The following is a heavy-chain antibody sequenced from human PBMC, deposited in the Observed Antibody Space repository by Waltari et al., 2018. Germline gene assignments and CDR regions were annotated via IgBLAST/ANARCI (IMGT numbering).Heavy chain of an antibody. Sequence: EVQLLESGGGLVQPGGSLELSCTASGVNFSGYAISWVRQSPEKGLEWVSSISASGVSTYYADSVKGRFTISRDNSKKTLYLQMNSLRAEDTALYYCAKGLDLFDSWGQGTLVTVSS. CDR2: ISASGVST. D-gene: IGHD6-19*01. J-gene: IGHJ4*02. CDR1: GVNFSGYA. CDR3: AKGLDLFDS. V-gene: IGHV3-23*01.